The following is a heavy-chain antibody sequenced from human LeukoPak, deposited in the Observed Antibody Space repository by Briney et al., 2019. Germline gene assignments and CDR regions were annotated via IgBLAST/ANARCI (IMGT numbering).Heavy chain of an antibody. V-gene: IGHV3-9*01. Sequence: GGSLRLSCAASGFTFDDYAMHWVRQAPGKGLEWVSGISWNSGSIGYADSVKGRFTISRDNAKNSLYLQMNSLRAEDTAVYYCAKDKQQLPLGWGQGTLVTVSS. CDR2: ISWNSGSI. D-gene: IGHD6-13*01. CDR3: AKDKQQLPLG. J-gene: IGHJ4*02. CDR1: GFTFDDYA.